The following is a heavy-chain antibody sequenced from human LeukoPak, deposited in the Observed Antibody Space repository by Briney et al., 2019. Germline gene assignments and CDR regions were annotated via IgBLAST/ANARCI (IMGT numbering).Heavy chain of an antibody. J-gene: IGHJ3*02. CDR1: GFTFSSYG. V-gene: IGHV3-30*19. CDR2: ISYDGSNK. Sequence: GGSLRLSCAASGFTFSSYGMHWVRQAPGKGLEWVAVISYDGSNKYYADSVKGRFTISRDNSKNTLYLQMNSLRAEDTAVYYCARGQWELPRGNAFDIWGQGTMVTVSS. D-gene: IGHD1-26*01. CDR3: ARGQWELPRGNAFDI.